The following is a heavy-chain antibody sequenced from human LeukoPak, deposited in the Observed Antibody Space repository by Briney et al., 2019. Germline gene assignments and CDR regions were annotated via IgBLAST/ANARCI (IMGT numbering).Heavy chain of an antibody. D-gene: IGHD3-22*01. Sequence: PGRSLRLSCAASGFTFSSYAMHWVRQAPGKELEWVAVISYDGSNKYYADSVKGRFTISRDNSKNTLYLQMNSLRAEDTAVYYCARDWSNVVTAIWGQGTLVTVSS. CDR3: ARDWSNVVTAI. CDR2: ISYDGSNK. V-gene: IGHV3-30-3*01. J-gene: IGHJ4*02. CDR1: GFTFSSYA.